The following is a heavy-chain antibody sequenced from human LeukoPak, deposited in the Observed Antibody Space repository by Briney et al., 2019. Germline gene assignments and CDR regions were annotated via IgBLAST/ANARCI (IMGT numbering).Heavy chain of an antibody. J-gene: IGHJ6*02. CDR1: GFIFSNYG. V-gene: IGHV3-23*01. Sequence: GGSLRLSCAASGFIFSNYGMNWVRQAPGKGLEWVAAISASGSATSYADSVRGRFTISRDNSKSTTYLQMNSLRAEDTAVYYCARDRFGAADSKPPPYYYYGMDVWGQGTTVTVSS. D-gene: IGHD6-13*01. CDR2: ISASGSAT. CDR3: ARDRFGAADSKPPPYYYYGMDV.